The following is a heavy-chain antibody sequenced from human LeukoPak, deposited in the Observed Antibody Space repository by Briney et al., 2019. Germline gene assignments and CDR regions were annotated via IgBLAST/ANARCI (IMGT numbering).Heavy chain of an antibody. J-gene: IGHJ3*02. D-gene: IGHD2-15*01. CDR1: TFTFSDAW. CDR3: TTAPRGYCSGGSCSYAFDI. Sequence: GGSLRLSCAASTFTFSDAWMSWVRQAPGKGLEWVGRIKSKSDGGTTEYAAPVKGRFTISRDDSKNTLYLQMNSLKTEDKAVYYCTTAPRGYCSGGSCSYAFDIWGQGTMVTVSS. CDR2: IKSKSDGGTT. V-gene: IGHV3-15*01.